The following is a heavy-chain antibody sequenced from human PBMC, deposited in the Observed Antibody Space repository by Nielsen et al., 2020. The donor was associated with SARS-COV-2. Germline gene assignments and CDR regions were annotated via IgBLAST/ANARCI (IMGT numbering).Heavy chain of an antibody. Sequence: GGSLRLSCAASGFTFSSYNMNWVRQAPGKGLEWVSSISSSSSYIYYADSVKGRFTISRDNAKNSLYLQMNSLRAEDTAVYYCARDCGGDCARGDYWGQGTLVSVSS. CDR3: ARDCGGDCARGDY. D-gene: IGHD2-21*02. V-gene: IGHV3-21*01. J-gene: IGHJ4*02. CDR2: ISSSSSYI. CDR1: GFTFSSYN.